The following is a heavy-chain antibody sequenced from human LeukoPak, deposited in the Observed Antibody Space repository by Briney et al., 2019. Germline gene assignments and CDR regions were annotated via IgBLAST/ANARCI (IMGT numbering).Heavy chain of an antibody. D-gene: IGHD1-26*01. CDR2: INPSGGST. CDR3: ARALVGAPRPNDAFDI. J-gene: IGHJ3*02. V-gene: IGHV1-46*01. Sequence: ASVEVSCKASGYTFTRYYMHWVRQAPGQGLEWMGIINPSGGSTSYAQKFQGRVTMTRDTSTSTVYMELSSLRSEDTAVYYCARALVGAPRPNDAFDIWGQGTMVTVSS. CDR1: GYTFTRYY.